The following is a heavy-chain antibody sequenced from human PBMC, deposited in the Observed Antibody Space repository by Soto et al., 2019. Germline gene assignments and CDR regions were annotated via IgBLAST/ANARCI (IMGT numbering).Heavy chain of an antibody. CDR3: AGPGYSSEDY. CDR1: GFTFRSFA. V-gene: IGHV3-23*01. Sequence: GSLRVSFSASGFTFRSFALIWVRQAPGKGLEWVSAISGSGDGIDYADSVKGQFTISRDNSKNTLYLQMNSLRTGDTAVYYCAGPGYSSEDYWGQGTLVTVSS. D-gene: IGHD5-18*01. CDR2: ISGSGDGI. J-gene: IGHJ4*02.